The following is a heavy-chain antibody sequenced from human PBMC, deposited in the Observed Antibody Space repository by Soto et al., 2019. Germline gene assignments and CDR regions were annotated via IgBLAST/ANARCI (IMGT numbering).Heavy chain of an antibody. Sequence: QVQLLQSGAEGKKPGSSVKVSCKASGGTFSNYAITWVRQAPGQGLEWLGRIIPIFGSTNFAQKFQGRVTLTADESTTTVYMELSSLRSDDTAVYYCAKDGGKDGYFGNWFDPWGQGTLVTVSS. CDR2: IIPIFGST. D-gene: IGHD5-18*01. J-gene: IGHJ5*02. V-gene: IGHV1-69*15. CDR1: GGTFSNYA. CDR3: AKDGGKDGYFGNWFDP.